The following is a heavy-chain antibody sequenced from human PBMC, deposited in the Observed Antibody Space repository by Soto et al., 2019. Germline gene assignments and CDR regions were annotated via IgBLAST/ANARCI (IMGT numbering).Heavy chain of an antibody. V-gene: IGHV3-21*01. Sequence: AGGSLRLSCAASGFTFSSYSMNWVRQAPGKGLEWVSSISSSSSYIYYADSVKGRFTISRDNAKNSLYLQMNSLRAEDTAVYYCARPGIVATTKRPFDYWGQGTLVTVSS. CDR1: GFTFSSYS. J-gene: IGHJ4*02. D-gene: IGHD5-12*01. CDR2: ISSSSSYI. CDR3: ARPGIVATTKRPFDY.